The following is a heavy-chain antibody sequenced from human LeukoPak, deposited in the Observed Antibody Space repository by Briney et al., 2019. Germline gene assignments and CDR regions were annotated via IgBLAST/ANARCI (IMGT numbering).Heavy chain of an antibody. V-gene: IGHV3-74*01. CDR1: GFTFSSYW. Sequence: PGGSLRLSCAASGFTFSSYWMHWVRQAPGKGLVWVSRINSDGRSTSHADSVKGRFTISRDNAKNTLYPQMNSLRAEDTAVYYCARFETSMTANSFDIWGQGTMVTVSS. CDR3: ARFETSMTANSFDI. J-gene: IGHJ3*02. CDR2: INSDGRST. D-gene: IGHD2-21*02.